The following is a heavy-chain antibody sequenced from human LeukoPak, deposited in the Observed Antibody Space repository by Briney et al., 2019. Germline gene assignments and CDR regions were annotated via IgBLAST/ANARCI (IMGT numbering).Heavy chain of an antibody. V-gene: IGHV3-48*03. J-gene: IGHJ3*02. D-gene: IGHD3-3*01. CDR1: GFTFSSYE. Sequence: GGSLRLSCAASGFTFSSYEMNWVRQAPGKGLKWVSYISSSGSTIYYADSVRGRFTISRDNAKNSLYLQMNSLRAEDTAVYYCASPQFSDAFDIWGQGTMVTVSS. CDR3: ASPQFSDAFDI. CDR2: ISSSGSTI.